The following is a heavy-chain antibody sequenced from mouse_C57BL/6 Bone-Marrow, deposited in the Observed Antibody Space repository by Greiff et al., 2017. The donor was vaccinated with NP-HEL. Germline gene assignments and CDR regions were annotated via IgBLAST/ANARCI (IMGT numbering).Heavy chain of an antibody. D-gene: IGHD3-1*01. J-gene: IGHJ1*03. CDR2: IYPRSGNT. CDR3: AKPTTPKARWYFDV. V-gene: IGHV1-81*01. Sequence: QVQLKQSGAELARPGASVKLSCKASGYTFTSYGISWVKQRTGQGLEWIGEIYPRSGNTYYNEKFKGKATLTASKSSRTAYMELRSLTAEDAAVYCCAKPTTPKARWYFDVWGTGTTVTVSS. CDR1: GYTFTSYG.